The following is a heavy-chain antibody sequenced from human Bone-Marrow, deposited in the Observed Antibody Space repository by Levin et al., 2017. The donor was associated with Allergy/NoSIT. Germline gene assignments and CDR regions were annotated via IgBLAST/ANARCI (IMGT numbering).Heavy chain of an antibody. D-gene: IGHD3-16*01. CDR3: ARARGIGAGLIDY. Sequence: PSETLSLTCSVSGGSIDSDDFYWSWIRQPPGKGLEWVGSIYYSGITYYNPSLEGRPTISLETSKNQFSLRLDSVTAADTALYYCARARGIGAGLIDYWGQGILVTVSS. V-gene: IGHV4-30-4*01. CDR1: GGSIDSDDFY. CDR2: IYYSGIT. J-gene: IGHJ4*02.